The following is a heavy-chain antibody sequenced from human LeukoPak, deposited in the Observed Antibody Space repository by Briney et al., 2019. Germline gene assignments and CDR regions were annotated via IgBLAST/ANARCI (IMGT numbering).Heavy chain of an antibody. CDR3: ARERCSGGSCQPSAPFDP. D-gene: IGHD2-15*01. Sequence: SETLSLTCTVSGYSISSGYYWGWIRQPPGKGLEWIGSIYHSGSTYYNPSLKSRVTISVDTSKNQFSLKLSSVTAADTAVYYCARERCSGGSCQPSAPFDPWGQGTLVTVSS. J-gene: IGHJ5*02. CDR1: GYSISSGYY. CDR2: IYHSGST. V-gene: IGHV4-38-2*02.